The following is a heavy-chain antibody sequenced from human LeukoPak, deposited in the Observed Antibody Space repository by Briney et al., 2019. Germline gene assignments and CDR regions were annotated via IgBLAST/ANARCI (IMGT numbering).Heavy chain of an antibody. V-gene: IGHV4-59*08. CDR3: ASLITMVRGVMTFDN. CDR2: IYYSGST. D-gene: IGHD3-10*01. CDR1: GGSISSYY. Sequence: SETLSLTCTVSGGSISSYYWSWIRQPPGKGLEWIGYIYYSGSTNYNPSLKSRVTISVDTSKNQFSLKLSSVTAADTTVYYCASLITMVRGVMTFDNWGQGTLVTVSS. J-gene: IGHJ4*02.